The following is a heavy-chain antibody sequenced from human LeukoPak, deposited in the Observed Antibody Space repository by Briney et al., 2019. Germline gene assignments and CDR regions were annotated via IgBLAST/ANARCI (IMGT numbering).Heavy chain of an antibody. CDR1: GFIFSSYE. J-gene: IGHJ4*02. CDR3: ARDYPFFDS. V-gene: IGHV3-48*03. D-gene: IGHD3-16*02. Sequence: GGSLRLSCAASGFIFSSYEMNWVRQAPGKGLEWVSYISSSGLTIYYADSVKGRFTISRDNAKNSLYLQMNSLRAEDTAVYYCARDYPFFDSWGQGTLVTVSP. CDR2: ISSSGLTI.